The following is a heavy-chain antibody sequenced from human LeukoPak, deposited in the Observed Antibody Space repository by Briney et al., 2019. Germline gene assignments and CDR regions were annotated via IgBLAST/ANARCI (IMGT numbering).Heavy chain of an antibody. D-gene: IGHD6-6*01. Sequence: GESLKISCKGSGHSFTSYWIGWVRQMPGKGLEWMGIIYPGDSDTRYSPSFQGQVTISADKSISTAYLQWSSLKASDTAMYYCARSLTSSSAFFDYWGQGTLVTVSS. J-gene: IGHJ4*02. CDR3: ARSLTSSSAFFDY. CDR1: GHSFTSYW. V-gene: IGHV5-51*01. CDR2: IYPGDSDT.